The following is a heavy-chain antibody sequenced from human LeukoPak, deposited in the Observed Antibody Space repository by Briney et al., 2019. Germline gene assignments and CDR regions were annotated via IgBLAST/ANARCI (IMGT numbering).Heavy chain of an antibody. V-gene: IGHV3-53*01. CDR2: IYSDGAT. Sequence: PGGSLRLSCAASGFSVSNRYMSWVRQAPGKGLEWVAVIYSDGATFHLDSVKGRFTVSRDSSKNTLYFQMNNLRADDTAVYYCARDSNGPAFWGQGTLVTVSS. D-gene: IGHD3-22*01. J-gene: IGHJ4*02. CDR1: GFSVSNRY. CDR3: ARDSNGPAF.